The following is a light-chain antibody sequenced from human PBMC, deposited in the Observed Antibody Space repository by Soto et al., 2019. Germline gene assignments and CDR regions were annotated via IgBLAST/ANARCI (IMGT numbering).Light chain of an antibody. Sequence: DTQMTQSPSSLSASVGDRVTITCRASQSISSYLNWYQQRPGKAPKLLIYAASSLQSGVPSRFSGSGSGTDFTLTISSLQPEDFETYYCQQGYSTPRTFGGGTKVEIK. CDR3: QQGYSTPRT. CDR1: QSISSY. J-gene: IGKJ4*01. CDR2: AAS. V-gene: IGKV1-39*01.